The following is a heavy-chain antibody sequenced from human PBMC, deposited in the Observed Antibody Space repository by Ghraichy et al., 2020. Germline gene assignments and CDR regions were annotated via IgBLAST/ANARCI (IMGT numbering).Heavy chain of an antibody. CDR1: GFTFSSYE. CDR2: ISSSGRTK. V-gene: IGHV3-48*03. J-gene: IGHJ6*02. Sequence: GGSLRLSCVASGFTFSSYEMNWVRQAPGKGLEWVSYISSSGRTKHYADSVEGRFTISRDNAKSSLYLQMNSLRAEDTAVYYCARDPDTPVARPYDHGMDVWGQGTTVTVSS. CDR3: ARDPDTPVARPYDHGMDV. D-gene: IGHD2-21*01.